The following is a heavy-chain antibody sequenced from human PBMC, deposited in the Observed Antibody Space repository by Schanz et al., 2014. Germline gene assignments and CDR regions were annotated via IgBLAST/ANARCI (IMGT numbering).Heavy chain of an antibody. D-gene: IGHD5-12*01. CDR2: INTANGNA. V-gene: IGHV1-3*04. Sequence: QVQVVQSGAELKKPGASVKVSCKASGYTFSSHGIHWLRQAPGQSLEWMGWINTANGNAKYSANFQARVTITRDTSATTAYMELSSLRSEDTAVYSCARGIGGYGANNYFDYWGQGTLXTVSS. CDR1: GYTFSSHG. J-gene: IGHJ4*02. CDR3: ARGIGGYGANNYFDY.